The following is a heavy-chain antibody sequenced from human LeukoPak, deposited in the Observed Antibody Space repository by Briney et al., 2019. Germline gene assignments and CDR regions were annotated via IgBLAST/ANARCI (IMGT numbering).Heavy chain of an antibody. V-gene: IGHV3-30*04. CDR1: GFTFSSYA. CDR2: ISYDGSNK. D-gene: IGHD5-18*01. CDR3: ARGIGYTYGYFYLDH. J-gene: IGHJ4*02. Sequence: GGSLRLSCAASGFTFSSYAMHWVRQAPGKGLEWVAVISYDGSNKYYADSVQGRFTISRDNAKNSLYLQMNSLRAEDTAVYYCARGIGYTYGYFYLDHWGQGALVTVSS.